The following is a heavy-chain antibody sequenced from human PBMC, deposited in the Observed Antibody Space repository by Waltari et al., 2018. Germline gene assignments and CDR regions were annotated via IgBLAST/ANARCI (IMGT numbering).Heavy chain of an antibody. V-gene: IGHV3-23*04. Sequence: EVQLVESGGGLVQPGGSLRLSCAASGFTFSSYGMSWVRQAPGKGREWVSGISGSGGSTYYADSVKGRFTISRDNSKNTLYLQMNSLRAEDTAVYYCAKDHDFTIYYFDYWGQGTLVTVSS. D-gene: IGHD2-21*02. CDR3: AKDHDFTIYYFDY. CDR2: ISGSGGST. CDR1: GFTFSSYG. J-gene: IGHJ4*02.